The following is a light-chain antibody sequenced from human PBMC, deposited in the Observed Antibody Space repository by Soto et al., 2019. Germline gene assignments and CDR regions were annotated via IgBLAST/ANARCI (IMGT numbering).Light chain of an antibody. V-gene: IGLV1-40*01. CDR2: GNN. Sequence: QSVLTQPPSVSGAPGQRVTISCTGSSSNIGAGYDVHWYQRLPGTAPKVLIYGNNNRPSGVPDRLSGSKSGTSASLAITGLQAEDEADYYCQSYDSSLSGSYVFGTGTKLTVL. CDR3: QSYDSSLSGSYV. J-gene: IGLJ1*01. CDR1: SSNIGAGYD.